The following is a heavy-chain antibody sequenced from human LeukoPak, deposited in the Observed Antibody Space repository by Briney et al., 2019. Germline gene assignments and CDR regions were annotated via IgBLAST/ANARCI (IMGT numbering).Heavy chain of an antibody. Sequence: SETLSLTCTVSGGSISSGGYYWSWIRQHPGKGLEWIGYIYYSGSTYYNPSLKSRVTISVDTSKNQFSLKLSSVTAADTAVYYCARRIYYYYGMDVWGQGTTVTVSS. V-gene: IGHV4-31*03. CDR2: IYYSGST. J-gene: IGHJ6*02. CDR3: ARRIYYYYGMDV. CDR1: GGSISSGGYY.